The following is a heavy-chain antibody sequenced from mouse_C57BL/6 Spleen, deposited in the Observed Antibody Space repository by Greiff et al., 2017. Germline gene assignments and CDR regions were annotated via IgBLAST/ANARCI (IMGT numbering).Heavy chain of an antibody. V-gene: IGHV1-82*01. CDR1: GYAFSSSW. Sequence: QVQLKESGPELVKPGASVKISCKASGYAFSSSWMNWVKQRPGKGLEWIGRIYPGDGDTNYNGKFKGTATLTADKSSSTAYMQLSSLTSEDSAVYVCASKGLRRDYYAMDYWGQGTSVTVSS. CDR2: IYPGDGDT. J-gene: IGHJ4*01. D-gene: IGHD2-2*01. CDR3: ASKGLRRDYYAMDY.